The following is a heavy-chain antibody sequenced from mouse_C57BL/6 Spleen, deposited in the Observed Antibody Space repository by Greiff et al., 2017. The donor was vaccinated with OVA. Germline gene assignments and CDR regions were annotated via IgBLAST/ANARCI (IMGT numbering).Heavy chain of an antibody. J-gene: IGHJ3*01. V-gene: IGHV1-66*01. CDR1: GYSFTSYY. D-gene: IGHD2-4*01. CDR3: ARRDDYDFAY. Sequence: VQLQESGPELVKPGASVKISCKASGYSFTSYYIHWVKQRPGQGLEWIGWIYPGSGNTKYNEKFKGKATLTADTSSSTAYMQLSSLTSEDSAVYYCARRDDYDFAYWGQGTLVTVSA. CDR2: IYPGSGNT.